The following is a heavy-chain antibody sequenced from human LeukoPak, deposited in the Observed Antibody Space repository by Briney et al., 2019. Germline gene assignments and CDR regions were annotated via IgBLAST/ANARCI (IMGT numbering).Heavy chain of an antibody. J-gene: IGHJ4*02. CDR2: IYYSGST. V-gene: IGHV4-39*01. CDR3: ARHVLRFQSREVDY. Sequence: PSETLSLTCTVSGGSISSSSYYWGWIRQPPGQGLEWIGSIYYSGSTYYNPSLKSRVTISVDTSKNQFSLKLSSVTAADTAVYYCARHVLRFQSREVDYWGQGTLVTVSS. D-gene: IGHD3-3*01. CDR1: GGSISSSSYY.